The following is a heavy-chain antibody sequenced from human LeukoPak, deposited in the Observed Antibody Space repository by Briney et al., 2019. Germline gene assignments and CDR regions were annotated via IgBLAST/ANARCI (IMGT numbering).Heavy chain of an antibody. J-gene: IGHJ4*02. CDR1: GYTFTGYY. CDR2: INPNSGGT. CDR3: ARDGSTYYYGSGSYAFDY. V-gene: IGHV1-2*02. D-gene: IGHD3-10*01. Sequence: ASVKVSCKASGYTFTGYYMHWVRQAPGQGLEWMGWINPNSGGTNYAQKFQGRVTMTRDTSISTAYMELSRLRSDDTAVYYCARDGSTYYYGSGSYAFDYWGQGTLVTVPS.